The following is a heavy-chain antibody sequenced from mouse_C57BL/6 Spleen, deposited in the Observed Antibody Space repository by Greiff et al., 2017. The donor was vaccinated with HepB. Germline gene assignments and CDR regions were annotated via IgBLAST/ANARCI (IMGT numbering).Heavy chain of an antibody. D-gene: IGHD3-2*02. CDR1: GYTFTSYW. V-gene: IGHV1-59*01. CDR2: IDPSDSYT. CDR3: ARRGLRLPYYYAMDY. J-gene: IGHJ4*01. Sequence: QVQLQQPGAELVRPGTSVKLSCKASGYTFTSYWMHWVKQRPGQGLEWIGVIDPSDSYTNYNQKFKGKATLTVDTSSSTAYMQLSSLTSEDSAVYYCARRGLRLPYYYAMDYWGQGTSVTVSS.